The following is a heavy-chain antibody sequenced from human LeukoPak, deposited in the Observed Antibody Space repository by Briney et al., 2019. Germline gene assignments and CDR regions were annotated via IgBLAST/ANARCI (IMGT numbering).Heavy chain of an antibody. CDR3: ARGGYYFDY. Sequence: GGSLRLSCAASGFTFSSYSMNWVRQAPGKGLEWVSFISTSSIYIYYADSVKGRFTISRDNSKNTLYLQMNSLRAEDTAVYYCARGGYYFDYWGQGTLVTVSS. J-gene: IGHJ4*02. V-gene: IGHV3-21*04. D-gene: IGHD3-22*01. CDR2: ISTSSIYI. CDR1: GFTFSSYS.